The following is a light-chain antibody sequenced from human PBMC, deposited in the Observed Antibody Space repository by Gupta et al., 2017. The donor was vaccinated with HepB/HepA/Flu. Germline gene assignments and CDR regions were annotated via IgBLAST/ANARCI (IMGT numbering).Light chain of an antibody. J-gene: IGKJ1*01. V-gene: IGKV1-39*01. CDR1: QSISSY. CDR2: AAS. Sequence: DIQMTRSPSSLSASVGDRVTITCRASQSISSYLNWYQQKPGKAPKLLIYAASSLQSGVPSRFSGSGSGTDFTLTISSLQPEDFATYYCQQNYSTSWTFGQGTKVEIK. CDR3: QQNYSTSWT.